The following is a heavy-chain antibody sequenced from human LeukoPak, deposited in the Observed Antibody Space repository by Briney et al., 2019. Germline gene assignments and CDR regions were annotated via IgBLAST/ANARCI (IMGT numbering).Heavy chain of an antibody. CDR3: ARESGSYYFQH. V-gene: IGHV1-24*01. D-gene: IGHD1-26*01. J-gene: IGHJ1*01. CDR2: FNPEGGET. Sequence: ASVKVSCKVSGYTLTELFMHWVRQAPGKGLEWVGGFNPEGGETIYAQEFQGRVAMTEVTSTDTAYMELSSLRSEDTAVYYCARESGSYYFQHWGQGTLVTVSS. CDR1: GYTLTELF.